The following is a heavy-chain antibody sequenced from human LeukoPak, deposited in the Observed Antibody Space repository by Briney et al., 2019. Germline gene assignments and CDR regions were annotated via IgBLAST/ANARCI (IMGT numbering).Heavy chain of an antibody. CDR3: ARTSYSSDLNPDAFDI. CDR2: VFHSGNT. V-gene: IGHV4-39*07. D-gene: IGHD6-25*01. J-gene: IGHJ3*02. CDR1: GGSISSGDYY. Sequence: PSETLSLTCTVSGGSISSGDYYWSWIRQPPGKGLEWLGEVFHSGNTKYNPSPKSRVSLSIDKSKNQFSLKLISVTAADTAVYYCARTSYSSDLNPDAFDIWGQGTMVTVSS.